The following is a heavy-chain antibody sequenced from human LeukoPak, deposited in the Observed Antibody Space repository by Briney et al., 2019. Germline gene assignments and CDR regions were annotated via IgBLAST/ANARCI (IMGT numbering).Heavy chain of an antibody. CDR3: ARRGLSSGYYPNDY. CDR1: GYTLTGLS. J-gene: IGHJ4*02. CDR2: FDPEDGET. V-gene: IGHV1-24*01. D-gene: IGHD3-22*01. Sequence: ASVKVSCKVSGYTLTGLSMHWVRQAPGKGLEWMGGFDPEDGETIYAQKFQGRVTMTEDTSTDTAYMELSSLRSDDTAVYYCARRGLSSGYYPNDYWGQGTLVTVSS.